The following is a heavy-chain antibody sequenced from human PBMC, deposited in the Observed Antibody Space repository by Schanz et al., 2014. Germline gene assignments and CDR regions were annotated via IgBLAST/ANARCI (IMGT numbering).Heavy chain of an antibody. CDR3: ARVLGGDEGLDQ. Sequence: EVQLLESGGGLIQPGGSLRLSCAASGFTVSSNYMSWVRQAPGKGLEWVSVIYSGGRTFYADSVKGRFTISRDNPKNSLCLQMNSLRAEDTALYYCARVLGGDEGLDQWGQGTLVTVSS. D-gene: IGHD4-17*01. CDR2: IYSGGRT. V-gene: IGHV3-53*01. CDR1: GFTVSSNY. J-gene: IGHJ4*02.